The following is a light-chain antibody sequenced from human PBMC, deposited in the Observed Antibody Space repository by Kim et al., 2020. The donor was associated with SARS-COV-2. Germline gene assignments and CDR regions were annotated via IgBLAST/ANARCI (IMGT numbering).Light chain of an antibody. Sequence: SPGERATLSCRASQTVTSNYLAWYQQKPGQAPRLLIYGASTRATGIPDRFSASGSGTDFTLTISRLEPEDFVVYYCQQYVSSPQTFGQGTKVDIK. V-gene: IGKV3-20*01. J-gene: IGKJ1*01. CDR3: QQYVSSPQT. CDR2: GAS. CDR1: QTVTSNY.